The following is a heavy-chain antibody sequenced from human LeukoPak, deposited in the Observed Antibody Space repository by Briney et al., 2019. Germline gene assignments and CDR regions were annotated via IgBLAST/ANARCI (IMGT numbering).Heavy chain of an antibody. V-gene: IGHV1-18*01. CDR1: GYTFTSYG. CDR2: ISAYNGNT. D-gene: IGHD3-22*01. Sequence: ASEKVSCKASGYTFTSYGISWVRQAPGQGLEWMGWISAYNGNTNYAQKLQGRVTMTTDTSTSTAYMELRSLRSDDTAVYYCARDYYDSSEPFFDYWGQGTLVTVSS. J-gene: IGHJ4*02. CDR3: ARDYYDSSEPFFDY.